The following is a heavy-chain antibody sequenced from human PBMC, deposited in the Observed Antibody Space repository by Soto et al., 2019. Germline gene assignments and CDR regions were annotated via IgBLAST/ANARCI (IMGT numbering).Heavy chain of an antibody. CDR2: IIPIFGTA. D-gene: IGHD6-13*01. CDR3: ARVYIAAAGSGYYYGMDV. V-gene: IGHV1-69*01. CDR1: GGTFSSYA. J-gene: IGHJ6*02. Sequence: QVQLVQSGAEVKKPGSSVKVSCKASGGTFSSYAISWVRQAPGQGLEWMGVIIPIFGTANYAQKFQGRVTITADESTSTAYRGLSSLRSEDTAVYCCARVYIAAAGSGYYYGMDVWGQGTTVTVSS.